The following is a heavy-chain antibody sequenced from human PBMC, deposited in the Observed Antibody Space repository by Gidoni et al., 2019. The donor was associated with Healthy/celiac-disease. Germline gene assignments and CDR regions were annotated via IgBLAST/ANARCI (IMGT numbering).Heavy chain of an antibody. Sequence: EVQVLESGGDWVQPGGSLRRSWAASGFTFSSYVMSWVRQAPGKGLEWVSAISGSGCSTYYADSVQGRFTISRDNSKNPLYLHMNSLSAEDTAVYYCAKVIAVAGIDYWGQGTLVTVSS. CDR1: GFTFSSYV. D-gene: IGHD6-19*01. CDR2: ISGSGCST. CDR3: AKVIAVAGIDY. V-gene: IGHV3-23*01. J-gene: IGHJ4*02.